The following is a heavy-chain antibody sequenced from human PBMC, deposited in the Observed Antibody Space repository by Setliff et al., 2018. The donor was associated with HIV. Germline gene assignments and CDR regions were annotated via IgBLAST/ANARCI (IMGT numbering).Heavy chain of an antibody. J-gene: IGHJ3*02. Sequence: SETLSLTCTVSGGSISSGSYYWSWIRQPAGKGLEWIGRIYTSGSTNYNPSLKSRVTISGDTSKDHFSLKLSSVSAADTAVYYCAREDYYDSSGYYGAFDIWGQGTLVTVSS. V-gene: IGHV4-61*02. CDR1: GGSISSGSYY. CDR3: AREDYYDSSGYYGAFDI. D-gene: IGHD3-22*01. CDR2: IYTSGST.